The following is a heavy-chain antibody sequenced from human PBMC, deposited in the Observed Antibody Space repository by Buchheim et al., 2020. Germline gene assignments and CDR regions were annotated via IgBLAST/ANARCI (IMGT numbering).Heavy chain of an antibody. CDR2: IRYDGSNK. Sequence: QVQLVESGGGVVQPGRSLRLSCAASGFTFSSYGMHWVRQAPGKGLEWVAFIRYDGSNKYYADSVKGRFTISRDNSKNTLYPQMNSLRAEDTAVYYCAKEGGGSGGPGSYFDYWGQGTL. CDR1: GFTFSSYG. CDR3: AKEGGGSGGPGSYFDY. D-gene: IGHD2-8*02. J-gene: IGHJ4*02. V-gene: IGHV3-30*02.